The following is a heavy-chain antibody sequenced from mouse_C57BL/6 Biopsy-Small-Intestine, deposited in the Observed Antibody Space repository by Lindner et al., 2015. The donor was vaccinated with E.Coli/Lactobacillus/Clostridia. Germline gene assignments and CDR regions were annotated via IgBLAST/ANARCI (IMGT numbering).Heavy chain of an antibody. V-gene: IGHV1-14*01. CDR1: GYTFTSYV. CDR3: TRRNWDQAWFAY. Sequence: VQLQESGPELVKPGVSVKMSCKASGYTFTSYVMHWVKQKPGQGLEWIGYINPYTDVTKYNEKFKGKATLTSDKSSSTAYMELTSLTSEDSAVYYCTRRNWDQAWFAYWGQGTLVTVSA. J-gene: IGHJ3*01. D-gene: IGHD4-1*01. CDR2: INPYTDVT.